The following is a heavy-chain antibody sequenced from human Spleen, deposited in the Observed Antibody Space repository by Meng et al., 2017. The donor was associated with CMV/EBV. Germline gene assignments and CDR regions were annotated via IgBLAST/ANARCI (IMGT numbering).Heavy chain of an antibody. D-gene: IGHD3-22*01. Sequence: ESLKISCTVSGGSISSSSYYWGWIRQPPGKGLEWIGSIYYSGSTYYNPSLKSRVTISVDTSKNQFSLKLSSVTAADTAVYYCARLGVVIGYYWGQGTLVTVSS. CDR1: GGSISSSSYY. CDR3: ARLGVVIGYY. V-gene: IGHV4-39*07. J-gene: IGHJ4*02. CDR2: IYYSGST.